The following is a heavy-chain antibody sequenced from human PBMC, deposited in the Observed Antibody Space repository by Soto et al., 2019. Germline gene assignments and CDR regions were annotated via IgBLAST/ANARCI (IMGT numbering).Heavy chain of an antibody. CDR2: MHASGGT. D-gene: IGHD2-15*01. Sequence: LSLTCSVSGAPISSNDYFWAWIRQPPGRGLEFIASMHASGGTYHASSLKSRATMSLDTSKDQFSLKLQSVTAADTGTYYCAAIVVGATRHSDVDHWGQGTLVTVSS. CDR1: GAPISSNDYF. J-gene: IGHJ4*02. CDR3: AAIVVGATRHSDVDH. V-gene: IGHV4-39*01.